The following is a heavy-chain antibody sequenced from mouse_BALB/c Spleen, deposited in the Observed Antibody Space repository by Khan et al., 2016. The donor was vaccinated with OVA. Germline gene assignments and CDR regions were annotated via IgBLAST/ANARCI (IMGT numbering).Heavy chain of an antibody. Sequence: QVRLQQSGAELMKPGASVKISCKATGYTFSGYWIEWVKQRPGHGLEWIGEILPGSGSTKYNEKFKGKATPTADTSSNTAYMQLSSLTSEDAAVYDCTRSRYYGSSYFDYWGQGTTLTVSS. J-gene: IGHJ2*01. CDR1: GYTFSGYW. CDR2: ILPGSGST. CDR3: TRSRYYGSSYFDY. D-gene: IGHD1-1*01. V-gene: IGHV1-9*01.